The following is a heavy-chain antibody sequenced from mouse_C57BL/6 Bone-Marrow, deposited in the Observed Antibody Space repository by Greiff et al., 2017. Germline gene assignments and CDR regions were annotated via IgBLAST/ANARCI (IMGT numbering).Heavy chain of an antibody. CDR3: ARDGLGLDY. CDR1: GYSITSGYD. J-gene: IGHJ2*01. V-gene: IGHV3-1*01. D-gene: IGHD4-1*01. CDR2: ISYSGST. Sequence: EVQLQESGPGMVKPSQSLSLTCTVTGYSITSGYDWHWIRHFPGNKLEWMGYISYSGSTNYNPSLKSRISITHDTSKNHFFLTLNSVTTEDTATYYCARDGLGLDYWGQGTTLTVSS.